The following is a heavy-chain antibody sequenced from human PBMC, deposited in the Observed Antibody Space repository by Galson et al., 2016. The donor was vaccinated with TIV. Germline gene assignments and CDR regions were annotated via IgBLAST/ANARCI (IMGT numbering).Heavy chain of an antibody. Sequence: LRLSCAASGFPFSSYSMNWVRQAPGKGLAWVSCISTSSSYRYYADSVKGRFTVSRDNAKNSLYLQMNSLTAEDTAVYFCVRDYTAYDSSGDGFDIWGQGTMVTVSS. CDR2: ISTSSSYR. J-gene: IGHJ3*02. V-gene: IGHV3-21*01. CDR1: GFPFSSYS. D-gene: IGHD3-22*01. CDR3: VRDYTAYDSSGDGFDI.